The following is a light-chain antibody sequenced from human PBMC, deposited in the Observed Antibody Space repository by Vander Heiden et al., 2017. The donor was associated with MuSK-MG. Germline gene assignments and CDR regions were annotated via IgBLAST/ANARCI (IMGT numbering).Light chain of an antibody. J-gene: IGKJ3*01. CDR2: DAS. V-gene: IGKV1-33*01. CDR3: QQYDKLPFT. Sequence: DIQMTQSPSSLSASVGDRVTITCQASQDISNYLNWYQQKPGKAPKLLIYDASNWETGVPSRFSGSGSGTDLTFTISSLKPEDIATYYCQQYDKLPFTFGTGTKVAIK. CDR1: QDISNY.